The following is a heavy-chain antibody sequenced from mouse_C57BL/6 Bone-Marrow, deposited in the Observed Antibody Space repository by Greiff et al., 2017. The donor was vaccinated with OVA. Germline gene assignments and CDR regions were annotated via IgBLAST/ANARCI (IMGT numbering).Heavy chain of an antibody. V-gene: IGHV5-12*01. CDR2: ISNGGGST. D-gene: IGHD2-5*01. CDR3: ARLYYSNPHAMDY. J-gene: IGHJ4*01. CDR1: GFTFSDYY. Sequence: EVKLLESGGGLVQPGGSLKLSCAASGFTFSDYYMYWVRQTPEKRLEWVAYISNGGGSTYYPDTVKGRFTISRDNAKNTLYLQMSRLKSEDTAMYYCARLYYSNPHAMDYWGQGTSVTVSS.